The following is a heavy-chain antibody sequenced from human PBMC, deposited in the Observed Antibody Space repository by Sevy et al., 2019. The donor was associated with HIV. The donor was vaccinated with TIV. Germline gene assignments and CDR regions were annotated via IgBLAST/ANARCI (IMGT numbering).Heavy chain of an antibody. CDR2: ISAHNGNT. D-gene: IGHD6-19*01. V-gene: IGHV1-18*01. CDR3: AITSIAVAGAEYFQH. CDR1: GYTFTSYG. Sequence: ASVKVSCKASGYTFTSYGISWVRQAPGHGLEWMGWISAHNGNTNYAQKLQGRVTMTTDTSTSTAYMELRSLRSDDTAVYYCAITSIAVAGAEYFQHWGQGTLVTVSS. J-gene: IGHJ1*01.